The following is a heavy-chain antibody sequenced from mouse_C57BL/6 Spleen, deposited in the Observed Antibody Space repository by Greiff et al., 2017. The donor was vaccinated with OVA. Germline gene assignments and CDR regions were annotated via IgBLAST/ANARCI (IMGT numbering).Heavy chain of an antibody. Sequence: QVQLQQSGAELVRPGTSVKVSCKASGYAFTNYLIEWVKQRPGQGLEWIGVINPGSGGTNYNEKFKGKATLTADKSSSTAYMQLSSLTSEDSAVYFCARSDGYYPFDYWGQGTTLTVSS. D-gene: IGHD2-3*01. CDR2: INPGSGGT. V-gene: IGHV1-54*01. CDR1: GYAFTNYL. CDR3: ARSDGYYPFDY. J-gene: IGHJ2*01.